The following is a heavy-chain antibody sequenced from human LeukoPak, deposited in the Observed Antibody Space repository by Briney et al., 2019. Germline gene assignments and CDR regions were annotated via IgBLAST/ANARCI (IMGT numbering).Heavy chain of an antibody. CDR1: GYTFTGYY. V-gene: IGHV1-2*06. D-gene: IGHD2-2*01. Sequence: ASVKVSCKASGYTFTGYYMHWVRQAPGQGLEWMGRINPNSGGTNYAQKFQGRVTMTRDTSISTAYMELSRLRSDDTAVYYCAKTLGYCSSTSCYPMDYWGQGTLVTVSS. J-gene: IGHJ4*02. CDR3: AKTLGYCSSTSCYPMDY. CDR2: INPNSGGT.